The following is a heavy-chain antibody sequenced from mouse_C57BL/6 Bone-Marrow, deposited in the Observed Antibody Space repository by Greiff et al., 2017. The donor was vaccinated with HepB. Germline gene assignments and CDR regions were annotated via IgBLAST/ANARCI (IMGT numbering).Heavy chain of an antibody. V-gene: IGHV1-54*01. CDR1: GYAFTNYL. D-gene: IGHD1-1*01. CDR2: INPGSGGT. Sequence: VQLQQSGAELVRPGTSVKVSCKASGYAFTNYLIEWVKQRPGQGLEWIGVINPGSGGTNYNEKFKGKATLTADKSSGTAYMQLSSLTSEDSAVYFCARRGYYGSSPHFDYWGQGTTLTVSS. J-gene: IGHJ2*01. CDR3: ARRGYYGSSPHFDY.